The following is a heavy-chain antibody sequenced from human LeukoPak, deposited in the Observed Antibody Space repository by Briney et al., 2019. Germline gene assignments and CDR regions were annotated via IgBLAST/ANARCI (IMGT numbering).Heavy chain of an antibody. CDR2: INHSGST. CDR1: GGSFSGYY. CDR3: ALAVAAADY. D-gene: IGHD6-19*01. Sequence: SGTLSLTCAVYGGSFSGYYWSWIRQPPGKGLEWIGEINHSGSTNYNPSLKSRVTISVDTSKNQFSLKLSSVTAADTAVYYCALAVAAADYWGQGTLVTVS. J-gene: IGHJ4*02. V-gene: IGHV4-34*01.